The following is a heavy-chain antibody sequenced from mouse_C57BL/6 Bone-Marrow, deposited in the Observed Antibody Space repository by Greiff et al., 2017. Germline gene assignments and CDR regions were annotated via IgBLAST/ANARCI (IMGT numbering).Heavy chain of an antibody. D-gene: IGHD1-1*01. CDR2: IYPRSGNT. V-gene: IGHV1-81*01. CDR3: ARDYGSSDERGY. Sequence: QVQLQQSGAELARPGASGYTFTSYGISWVKQRTGQGLEWIGEIYPRSGNTYYNEKFKGKATLTADKSSSTAYMELRSLTSEDSAVYFCARDYGSSDERGYWGQGTTLTVSS. CDR1: GYTFTSYG. J-gene: IGHJ2*01.